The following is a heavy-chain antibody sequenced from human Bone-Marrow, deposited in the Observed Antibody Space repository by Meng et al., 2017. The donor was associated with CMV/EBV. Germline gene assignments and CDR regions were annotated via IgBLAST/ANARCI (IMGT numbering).Heavy chain of an antibody. CDR2: IKSKTDGGTT. V-gene: IGHV3-15*01. J-gene: IGHJ4*02. D-gene: IGHD3-22*01. Sequence: GESLKISCAASGFTFSSYAMSWVRQAPGKGLEWVGRIKSKTDGGTTDYAAPVKGRFTISRDDSKNTLYLQMNSLKTEDTAVYYCTTGLSSGYYYWGQGTLVTVSS. CDR3: TTGLSSGYYY. CDR1: GFTFSSYA.